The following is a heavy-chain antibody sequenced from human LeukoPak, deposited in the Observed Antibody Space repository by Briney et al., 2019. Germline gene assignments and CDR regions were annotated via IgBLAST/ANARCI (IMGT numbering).Heavy chain of an antibody. CDR1: GGSISSGSYY. Sequence: PSQTLSLTCTVSGGSISSGSYYWSWTRQPAGKGLEWIGRIYTSGSTNYNPSLKSRVTISVDTSKNQFSLKLSSVTAADTAVYYCARDPTLWFGESDAFDIWGQGTMVTVSS. CDR2: IYTSGST. CDR3: ARDPTLWFGESDAFDI. D-gene: IGHD3-10*01. V-gene: IGHV4-61*02. J-gene: IGHJ3*02.